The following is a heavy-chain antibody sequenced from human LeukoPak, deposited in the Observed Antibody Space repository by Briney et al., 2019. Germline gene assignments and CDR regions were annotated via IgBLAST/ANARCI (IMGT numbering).Heavy chain of an antibody. CDR1: GYSFTNYW. CDR3: ARRGYCTNGVCFKYFQH. CDR2: IYPGDSDT. J-gene: IGHJ1*01. D-gene: IGHD2-8*01. Sequence: GESLKISCKGSGYSFTNYWIGWVRQMPGKGLEWMGIIYPGDSDTRYSPSFQGQVTISADKSISTAYLQWSSLKASDTAMYYCARRGYCTNGVCFKYFQHWGQGTLVTVSS. V-gene: IGHV5-51*01.